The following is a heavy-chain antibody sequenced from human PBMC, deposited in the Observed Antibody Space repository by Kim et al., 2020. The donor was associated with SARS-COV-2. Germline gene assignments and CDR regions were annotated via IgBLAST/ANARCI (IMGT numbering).Heavy chain of an antibody. J-gene: IGHJ6*02. CDR3: AKDLELISYGKYYYYGMDV. CDR2: ISYDGSNK. V-gene: IGHV3-30*18. Sequence: GGSLRLSCAASGFTFSSYGMHWVRQAPGKGLEWVAVISYDGSNKYYADSVKGRFTISRDNSKNTLYLQMNSLRAEDTAVYYCAKDLELISYGKYYYYGMDVWGQGTTVTVSS. CDR1: GFTFSSYG. D-gene: IGHD5-18*01.